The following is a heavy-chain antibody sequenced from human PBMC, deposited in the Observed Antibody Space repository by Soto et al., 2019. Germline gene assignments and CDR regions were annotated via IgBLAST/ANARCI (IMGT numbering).Heavy chain of an antibody. CDR1: GYTFTSYG. CDR3: ARSYDILTGYYNFDY. J-gene: IGHJ4*02. CDR2: ISAYNGNT. D-gene: IGHD3-9*01. V-gene: IGHV1-18*01. Sequence: ASVKVSCKASGYTFTSYGISWVRQAPGQGLEWMGWISAYNGNTNYAQKLQGRVTMTTDTSTSTAYMELRSLRSDDTAVYYCARSYDILTGYYNFDYWGQGTLVTVSS.